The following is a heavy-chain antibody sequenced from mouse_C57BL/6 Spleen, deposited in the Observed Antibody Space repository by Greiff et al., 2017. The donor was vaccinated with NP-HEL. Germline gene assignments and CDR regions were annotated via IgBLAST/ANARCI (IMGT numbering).Heavy chain of an antibody. Sequence: EVQLVESGPGLVKPSQSLSLTCSVTGYSITSGYYWNWIRQFPGNKLEWMGYISYDGSNNYNPSLKNRISITRDTSKNQFFLKLNSVTTEDTATYYCARELTGTDYFDYWGQGTTLTVSS. D-gene: IGHD4-1*01. V-gene: IGHV3-6*01. CDR3: ARELTGTDYFDY. CDR1: GYSITSGYY. J-gene: IGHJ2*01. CDR2: ISYDGSN.